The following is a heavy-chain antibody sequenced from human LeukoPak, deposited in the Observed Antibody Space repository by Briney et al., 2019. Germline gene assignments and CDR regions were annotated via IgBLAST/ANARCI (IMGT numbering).Heavy chain of an antibody. CDR1: GYTLTELS. CDR2: FDPEDGET. V-gene: IGHV1-24*01. D-gene: IGHD3/OR15-3a*01. CDR3: ATGGDWLYTTLDY. J-gene: IGHJ4*02. Sequence: ASVNVSCKDSGYTLTELSMHWVRQAPGKGPEWMGGFDPEDGETIYAQKFQGRVTMTEDTSTDTAYMELSSLRSEDTAVYYCATGGDWLYTTLDYWGQGTLVTVSS.